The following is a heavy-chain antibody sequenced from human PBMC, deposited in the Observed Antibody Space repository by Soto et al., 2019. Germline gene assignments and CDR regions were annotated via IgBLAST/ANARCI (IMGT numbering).Heavy chain of an antibody. Sequence: SETLSLTCTVSGGSVSSGDYYWRWIRQSPGKGLEWIGYIYYTGSTTYNPSLESRLSISIDKSQNHFSLWLSSVTDADTAVYFCARVGCCCGKCYRADHYRIDVWSQGTTVTVSS. V-gene: IGHV4-30-4*08. CDR3: ARVGCCCGKCYRADHYRIDV. J-gene: IGHJ6*02. D-gene: IGHD2-15*01. CDR1: GGSVSSGDYY. CDR2: IYYTGST.